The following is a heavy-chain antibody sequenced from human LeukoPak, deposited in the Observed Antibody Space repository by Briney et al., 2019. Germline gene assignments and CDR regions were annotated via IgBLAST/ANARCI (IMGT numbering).Heavy chain of an antibody. CDR1: GGSISSYY. D-gene: IGHD3-16*01. V-gene: IGHV4-59*08. J-gene: IGHJ4*02. CDR2: IYYSGST. Sequence: SETLSLTCTVSGGSISSYYWSWIRQPPGKGLEWIGYIYYSGSTNYNPSLKSRVTISVDTSKNQFSLKLSSVTAADTAVYYCARHLGEVDLEFDYWGQGTLVTVSS. CDR3: ARHLGEVDLEFDY.